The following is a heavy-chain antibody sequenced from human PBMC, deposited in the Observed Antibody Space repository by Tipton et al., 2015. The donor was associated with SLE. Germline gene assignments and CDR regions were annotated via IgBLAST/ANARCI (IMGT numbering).Heavy chain of an antibody. J-gene: IGHJ4*02. CDR3: ARTSGNYYY. CDR1: GGSISSHY. V-gene: IGHV4-59*11. D-gene: IGHD1-26*01. Sequence: LRLSCTVFGGSISSHYWSWIRQPPGKGLEWIGYIYYSVSTNYHPSLKSRVTISVDTSKNQFSLKLSSVTAADTAVYYCARTSGNYYYWGQGTLVTVSS. CDR2: IYYSVST.